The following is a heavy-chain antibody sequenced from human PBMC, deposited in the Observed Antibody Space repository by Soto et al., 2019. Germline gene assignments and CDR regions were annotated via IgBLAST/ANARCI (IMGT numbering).Heavy chain of an antibody. J-gene: IGHJ4*02. CDR1: GGSISSSNW. Sequence: QVQLQESGPGLVKPSGTLSLTCAVSGGSISSSNWWSWVRQPPGKGLEWIGEIYHSGNTNYNPSLKSRVTMAVDKSRTQFSLKLSSVTAADTAVYYCARRWGEGRVDYWDQGTLVTVSS. CDR2: IYHSGNT. CDR3: ARRWGEGRVDY. V-gene: IGHV4-4*02. D-gene: IGHD3-10*01.